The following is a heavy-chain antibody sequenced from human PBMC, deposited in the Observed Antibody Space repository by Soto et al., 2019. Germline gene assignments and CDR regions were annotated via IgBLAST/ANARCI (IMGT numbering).Heavy chain of an antibody. D-gene: IGHD3-3*01. CDR1: ADSFSSYA. Sequence: GASVKVSCKASADSFSSYALNWVRQGPGQGLEWMGAIIPIFGTPHYARKFQDRVTITADKSTSTAYMELNRLTSEDTAVYYCTRDMANYDFSTGYFFEHWGQGTPVTVSS. CDR3: TRDMANYDFSTGYFFEH. CDR2: IIPIFGTP. J-gene: IGHJ4*02. V-gene: IGHV1-69*06.